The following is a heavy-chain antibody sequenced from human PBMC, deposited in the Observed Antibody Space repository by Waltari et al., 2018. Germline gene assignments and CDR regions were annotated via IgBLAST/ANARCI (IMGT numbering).Heavy chain of an antibody. CDR1: VGSFSRGSDY. CDR3: ARSPTGWGYFDH. Sequence: QVQLQESGPGLVKPSQTLSLTCTVSVGSFSRGSDYWSWIRQPAGKGLEWVGHIYTSGSTTYNPSLKSRVTISRDTSKNQFYLELRSMTAADTAVYYCARSPTGWGYFDHWGQATLVTVSS. J-gene: IGHJ4*02. CDR2: IYTSGST. D-gene: IGHD6-19*01. V-gene: IGHV4-61*09.